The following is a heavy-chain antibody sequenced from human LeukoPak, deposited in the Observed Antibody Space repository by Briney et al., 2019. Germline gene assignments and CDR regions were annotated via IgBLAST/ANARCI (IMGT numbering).Heavy chain of an antibody. D-gene: IGHD3-22*01. Sequence: GGSLRLSCAASGFTFSGHYMSWIRQAPGKGLEWVAIIKQDASETYYLDSVKGRFTISRDNAKNSIYLHMTRLRVEDTAVYYCARVAGEASGYHPFDIWGQGTMVTASS. V-gene: IGHV3-7*01. CDR1: GFTFSGHY. J-gene: IGHJ3*02. CDR3: ARVAGEASGYHPFDI. CDR2: IKQDASET.